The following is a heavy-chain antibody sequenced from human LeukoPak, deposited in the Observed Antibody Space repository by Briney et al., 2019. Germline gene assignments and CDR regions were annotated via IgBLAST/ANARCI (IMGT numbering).Heavy chain of an antibody. CDR2: IRYDGSNK. D-gene: IGHD1-1*01. J-gene: IGHJ5*02. CDR1: GFTFSSYG. Sequence: GGSLRLSCAASGFTFSSYGMQWVRQAPGKGLEWVAFIRYDGSNKYYADSVKGRFTISRDNSKNTLYLQMNSLRAEDTAVYYCAKSWSGTTLRWFDPWGQGTLVTVSS. CDR3: AKSWSGTTLRWFDP. V-gene: IGHV3-30*02.